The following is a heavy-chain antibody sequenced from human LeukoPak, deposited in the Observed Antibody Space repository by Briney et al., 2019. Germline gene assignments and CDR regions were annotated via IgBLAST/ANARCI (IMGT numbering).Heavy chain of an antibody. CDR3: ARAPLLEWPPGCFDY. V-gene: IGHV5-51*01. J-gene: IGHJ4*02. D-gene: IGHD3-3*01. CDR1: GYSFTSYW. Sequence: GESLKISCKGSGYSFTSYWIGWVRQMPGKGLEGMGIIYPDDSDTTYSPSFQGQVTISADKSISTAYLQWSSLKASDTAMYYCARAPLLEWPPGCFDYWGQGTLVTVSS. CDR2: IYPDDSDT.